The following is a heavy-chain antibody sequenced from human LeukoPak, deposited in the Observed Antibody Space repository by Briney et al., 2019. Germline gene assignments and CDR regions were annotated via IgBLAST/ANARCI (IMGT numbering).Heavy chain of an antibody. CDR3: ARGDGDDSSGYLLDY. CDR2: IYSGGTA. Sequence: GGSLRLSCAASGFTVSSNYMSWVRQAPGKGLEWVSIIYSGGTAYYADSVKGRFTISRDNSKNTVYLQMNSLRAEDTAVYYCARGDGDDSSGYLLDYWGQGTLVTVSS. D-gene: IGHD3-22*01. V-gene: IGHV3-53*01. J-gene: IGHJ4*02. CDR1: GFTVSSNY.